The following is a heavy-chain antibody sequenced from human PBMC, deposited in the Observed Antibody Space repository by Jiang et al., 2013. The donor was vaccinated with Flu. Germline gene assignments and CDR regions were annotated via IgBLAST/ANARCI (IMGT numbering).Heavy chain of an antibody. CDR3: ARIPAASRVFDY. CDR2: ISAYTGNT. Sequence: GAEVKKPGASVKVSCKTSGYTFTSYGISWVRQAPGQGLEWMGWISAYTGNTHYAQKLQGRVTMTTDTSTTTAYMDLRSLRSDDTAVYYCARIPAASRVFDYWGQGTLVTVSS. D-gene: IGHD2-2*01. V-gene: IGHV1-18*01. CDR1: GYTFTSYG. J-gene: IGHJ4*02.